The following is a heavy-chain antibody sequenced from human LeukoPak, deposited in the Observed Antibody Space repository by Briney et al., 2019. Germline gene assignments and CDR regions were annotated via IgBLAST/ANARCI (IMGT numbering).Heavy chain of an antibody. D-gene: IGHD3-3*01. Sequence: ASVKVSCKASGHGFTTYGISWVRQAPGQGLEWMGWISAHNNQTSYAEKFQGRVTMTTDTATSTAYVELRGLRSDDTAIYYCAKSGAFHDFRSGPLNWLDPWGQGTLVTVSS. V-gene: IGHV1-18*01. CDR1: GHGFTTYG. CDR3: AKSGAFHDFRSGPLNWLDP. CDR2: ISAHNNQT. J-gene: IGHJ5*02.